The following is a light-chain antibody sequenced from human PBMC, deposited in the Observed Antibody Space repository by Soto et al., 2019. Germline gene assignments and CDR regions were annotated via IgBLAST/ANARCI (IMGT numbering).Light chain of an antibody. J-gene: IGKJ2*01. Sequence: EIVMTQSPSTLSLSPGERATLSCRSSQSGDPFLAWYQQKGGQAPRLLIYDASKWATDITPRFSGSASGTDFTITISSLVPEYFGVYYCQQRTTFGQGTKLEI. V-gene: IGKV3-11*01. CDR3: QQRTT. CDR2: DAS. CDR1: QSGDPF.